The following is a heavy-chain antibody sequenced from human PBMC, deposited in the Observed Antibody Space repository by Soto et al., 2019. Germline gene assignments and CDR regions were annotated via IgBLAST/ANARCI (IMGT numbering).Heavy chain of an antibody. V-gene: IGHV3-23*01. J-gene: IGHJ4*02. CDR2: ISGSGGST. D-gene: IGHD3-10*01. Sequence: EVQMLESGGGLVQPGGSLRLSCAASGFTFSSYAMSWVRQAPGKGLEWVSAISGSGGSTDYADSVKGRFTISRDNSKNTLYLQMNSLRAEDTAVYYCAKAHYGLGRGYFDYWGQGTLVTVSS. CDR3: AKAHYGLGRGYFDY. CDR1: GFTFSSYA.